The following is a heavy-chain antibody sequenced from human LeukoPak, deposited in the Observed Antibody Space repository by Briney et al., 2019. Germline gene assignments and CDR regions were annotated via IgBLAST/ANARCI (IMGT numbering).Heavy chain of an antibody. CDR2: ISSSSSYI. D-gene: IGHD5-24*01. Sequence: GGSLRLSCAASGFTFSSHSMNWVRQAPGKGLEWVSSISSSSSYIYYADSVKGRFTISRHNARNSLYLQMNSLRAEDTAVYYCARCGGDGYYFDYWGQGTLVTVSS. CDR1: GFTFSSHS. J-gene: IGHJ4*02. V-gene: IGHV3-21*01. CDR3: ARCGGDGYYFDY.